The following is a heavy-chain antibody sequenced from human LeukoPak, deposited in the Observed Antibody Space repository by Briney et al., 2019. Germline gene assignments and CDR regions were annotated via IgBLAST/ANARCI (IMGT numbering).Heavy chain of an antibody. D-gene: IGHD6-13*01. Sequence: PGGSLRLSCAASGFTFSSYGMHWVRQAPGKGLEWVAFIRYDGSNKYYADSVKGRFTISRDNSKNTLYLQMNSLRAEDTAVYYCAKAHVIAAAGILDYWGQGTLVTVSS. CDR2: IRYDGSNK. V-gene: IGHV3-30*02. CDR1: GFTFSSYG. CDR3: AKAHVIAAAGILDY. J-gene: IGHJ4*02.